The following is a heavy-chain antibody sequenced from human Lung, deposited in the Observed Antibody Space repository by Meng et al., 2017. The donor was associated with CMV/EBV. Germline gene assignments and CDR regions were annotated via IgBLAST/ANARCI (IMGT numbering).Heavy chain of an antibody. CDR1: GFMFSDYS. V-gene: IGHV3-21*01. CDR2: ISNGGAYI. D-gene: IGHD5/OR15-5a*01. CDR3: ARDVSPRSSVYFAIYYFYALDV. J-gene: IGHJ6*02. Sequence: GESLKISCAASGFMFSDYSMNWVRQAPGKGLEWVSSISNGGAYIYYADSVKGRFTISRDNAQNSLYLQMNSLRAEDTAVYYCARDVSPRSSVYFAIYYFYALDVWXQGTXVTVAS.